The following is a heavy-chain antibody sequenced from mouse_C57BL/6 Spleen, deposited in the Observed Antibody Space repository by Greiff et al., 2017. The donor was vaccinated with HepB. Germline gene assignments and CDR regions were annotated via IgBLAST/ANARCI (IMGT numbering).Heavy chain of an antibody. J-gene: IGHJ4*01. CDR2: IDPSDSYT. CDR1: GYTFTSYW. D-gene: IGHD2-4*01. V-gene: IGHV1-69*01. CDR3: ARCDFHYYAMDY. Sequence: QVQLQQPGAELVMPGASVKLSCKASGYTFTSYWMHWVKQRPGQGLEWIGEIDPSDSYTNYNQKFKGKSTLTVDKSSSTAYMQLSSLTSEDSAVYYCARCDFHYYAMDYWGQGTSVTVSS.